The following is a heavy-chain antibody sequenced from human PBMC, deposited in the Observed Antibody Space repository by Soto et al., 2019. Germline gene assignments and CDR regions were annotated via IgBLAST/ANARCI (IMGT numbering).Heavy chain of an antibody. D-gene: IGHD2-21*02. CDR1: GYTFTGYY. J-gene: IGHJ4*02. CDR3: ARGEALAYCGGDCYFFDY. Sequence: ASGKVSCKASGYTFTGYYMHWVRQAPGQGLEWMGWINPNSGGTNYAQKFQGWVTMTRDTSISTAYMELSRLRSDDTAVYYCARGEALAYCGGDCYFFDYWGQGTLVTVSS. V-gene: IGHV1-2*04. CDR2: INPNSGGT.